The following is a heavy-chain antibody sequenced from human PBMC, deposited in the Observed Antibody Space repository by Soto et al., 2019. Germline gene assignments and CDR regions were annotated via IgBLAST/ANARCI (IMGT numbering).Heavy chain of an antibody. Sequence: SETLSLTCTVSGGSISSYYWSWIRQPPGKGLEWIGYIYYSGSTNYNPSLKSRVTISVDTSKNQFSLKLSSVTAADTAVYYCARDPRPYGSGSYYKLGNWFDPWGQGTLVTVSS. CDR3: ARDPRPYGSGSYYKLGNWFDP. J-gene: IGHJ5*02. CDR1: GGSISSYY. V-gene: IGHV4-59*01. D-gene: IGHD3-10*01. CDR2: IYYSGST.